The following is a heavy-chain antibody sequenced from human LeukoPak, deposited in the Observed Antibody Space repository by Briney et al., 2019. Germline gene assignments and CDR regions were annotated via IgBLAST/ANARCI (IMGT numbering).Heavy chain of an antibody. Sequence: GGSLRLSCAASGFTFSTYAMHWVRQAPGKGLEWVALISSDGNNKYYTDSVKGRFTISRDNSKNTVYLQMNSLRAEDTAVFYCAKDRETNDFDYWGQGTLVTVPS. CDR3: AKDRETNDFDY. D-gene: IGHD1/OR15-1a*01. CDR2: ISSDGNNK. V-gene: IGHV3-30*18. CDR1: GFTFSTYA. J-gene: IGHJ4*02.